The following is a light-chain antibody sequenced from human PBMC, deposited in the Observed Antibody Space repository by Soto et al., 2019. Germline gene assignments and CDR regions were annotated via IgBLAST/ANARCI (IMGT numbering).Light chain of an antibody. V-gene: IGKV3-11*01. CDR1: QSVGSY. CDR2: DAS. CDR3: QQRSNWPPIT. Sequence: EIVLTQSPATLSLSPGERATLSCRASQSVGSYLAWYQQKPGQPPRLLIYDASNRATGIPAMFSGSGSGTDFTLTISSLEPEDFAVYYCQQRSNWPPITFGQGTRLEIK. J-gene: IGKJ5*01.